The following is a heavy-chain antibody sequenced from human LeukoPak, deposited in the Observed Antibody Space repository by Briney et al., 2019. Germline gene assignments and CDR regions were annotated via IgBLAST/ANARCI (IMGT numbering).Heavy chain of an antibody. CDR1: GGSFSGYY. CDR2: INHSGST. Sequence: SETLSLTCDVSGGSFSGYYWNWIRQSPGKGLEWIGEINHSGSTNYNPSLKSRITISVDTSNNQFSLKLSSVTAADTAVYYCARLLGSGSYHWFGPWGQGTLVTVSS. V-gene: IGHV4-34*01. CDR3: ARLLGSGSYHWFGP. J-gene: IGHJ5*02. D-gene: IGHD3-10*01.